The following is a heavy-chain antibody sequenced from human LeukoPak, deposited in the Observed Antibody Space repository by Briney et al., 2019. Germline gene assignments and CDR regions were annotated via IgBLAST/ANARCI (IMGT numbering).Heavy chain of an antibody. V-gene: IGHV3-74*01. CDR3: ARDYSGYDDY. CDR2: INPDGGTT. CDR1: GYTFSRYW. J-gene: IGHJ4*02. Sequence: GGSLRLSCAGSGYTFSRYWIHWVRQAPGKGLVWVSRINPDGGTTTYADSVKGRFTISRDNAKNTLYLQMNSLSGEDTAVYYCARDYSGYDDYWGLGTLVTVSS. D-gene: IGHD3-22*01.